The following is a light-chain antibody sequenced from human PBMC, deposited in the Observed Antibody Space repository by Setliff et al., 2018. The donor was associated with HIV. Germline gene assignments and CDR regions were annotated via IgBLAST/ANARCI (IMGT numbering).Light chain of an antibody. V-gene: IGLV1-44*01. Sequence: QSALAQSPSVSGTPGQRVTISCSGSNSNIGTTTVNWYQRLPGAAPKLLIYTNSHRPSGVPDRFSGSKSGTSASLAISGLQSEDEAEYYCASWDDSLKVDGFGSGTKSTVL. CDR2: TNS. CDR1: NSNIGTTT. CDR3: ASWDDSLKVDG. J-gene: IGLJ1*01.